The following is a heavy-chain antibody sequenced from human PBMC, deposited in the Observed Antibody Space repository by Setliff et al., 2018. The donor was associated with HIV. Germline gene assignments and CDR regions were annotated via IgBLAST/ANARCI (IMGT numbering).Heavy chain of an antibody. J-gene: IGHJ6*02. V-gene: IGHV3-15*01. CDR3: TTPAGDYYYYYGMDV. CDR1: GFTFTNAW. Sequence: GGSLRLSCAASGFTFTNAWMSRVRQVPGKGLEWVGRIKSKTAGGTTDYAAPVKGRCTISRDDSKNTLYLRMNSLKTEDTAVYYCTTPAGDYYYYYGMDVWGQGTTVTVSS. D-gene: IGHD2-2*01. CDR2: IKSKTAGGTT.